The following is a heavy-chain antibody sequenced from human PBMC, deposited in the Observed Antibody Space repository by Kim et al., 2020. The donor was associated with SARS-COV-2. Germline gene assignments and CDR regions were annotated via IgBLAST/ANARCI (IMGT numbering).Heavy chain of an antibody. CDR1: GFTFSSYA. D-gene: IGHD3-10*01. CDR3: AKDRNSGSGSYSS. V-gene: IGHV3-23*01. J-gene: IGHJ5*02. Sequence: GGSLRLSCAASGFTFSSYAMTWVRQAPGKGLEWVSALSISGDKTYYADSVKGRFTISRDNSKNTLFLQMSSLRAEDTAVYYCAKDRNSGSGSYSSWSQGTLVTVSS. CDR2: LSISGDKT.